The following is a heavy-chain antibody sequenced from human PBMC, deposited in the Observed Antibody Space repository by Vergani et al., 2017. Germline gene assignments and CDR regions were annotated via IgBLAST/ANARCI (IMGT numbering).Heavy chain of an antibody. Sequence: EVQLVESGGGLVKPGGSLRLSCAASGFTFSSYSMNWVRQAPGKGLEWVSSISSSSSYIYYADSVKGRFTISRDNAKNSLYLQMNSLRAEDTAVYYCATKGRIYSSSASGRHYYYYGMDVWGQGTTVTVSS. CDR3: ATKGRIYSSSASGRHYYYYGMDV. D-gene: IGHD6-13*01. CDR1: GFTFSSYS. V-gene: IGHV3-21*01. J-gene: IGHJ6*02. CDR2: ISSSSSYI.